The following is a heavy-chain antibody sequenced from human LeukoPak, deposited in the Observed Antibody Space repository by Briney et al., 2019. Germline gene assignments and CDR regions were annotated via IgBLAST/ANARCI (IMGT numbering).Heavy chain of an antibody. D-gene: IGHD3-22*01. CDR2: LYYSGST. J-gene: IGHJ4*02. CDR1: GGSISSSSYY. Sequence: SETLSLTCTVSGGSISSSSYYWDWIRQPPGTGLEWIVSLYYSGSTYYNPSLKSRVTISVDTSKNQFSLKLSSVTAADTAVFYCARRSYYDSSAIFDYWGQGTLVTVSS. V-gene: IGHV4-39*01. CDR3: ARRSYYDSSAIFDY.